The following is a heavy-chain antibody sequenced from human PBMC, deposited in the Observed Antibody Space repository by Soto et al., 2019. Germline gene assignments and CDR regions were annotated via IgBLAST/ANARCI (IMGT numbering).Heavy chain of an antibody. CDR3: GRCNGDDCHSPFDY. CDR1: GFTVSSNY. CDR2: IYSGGTT. D-gene: IGHD2-8*01. V-gene: IGHV3-66*01. J-gene: IGHJ4*02. Sequence: GGSLRLSCAASGFTVSSNYMSWVRQAPGKGLEWVSVIYSGGTTYYADSVKGRFTISRDNSKNTLELQMNSLRVEDTAMYYCGRCNGDDCHSPFDYWGQGTLVTVSS.